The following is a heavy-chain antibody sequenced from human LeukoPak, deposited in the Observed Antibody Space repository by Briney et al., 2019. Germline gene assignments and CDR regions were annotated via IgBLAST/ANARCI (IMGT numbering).Heavy chain of an antibody. J-gene: IGHJ4*02. CDR1: GITFRTYA. Sequence: PGGSLRLSCVASGITFRTYAMSWVRQTPGKGLEWISFINDNGGTTNYADSVKGRFTISRDNSKNTLYLQMNTLRDDDTAVYYCANWVGGETHRGRWNGPFDYWGQGTLVTVSS. V-gene: IGHV3-23*01. CDR2: INDNGGTT. D-gene: IGHD1-1*01. CDR3: ANWVGGETHRGRWNGPFDY.